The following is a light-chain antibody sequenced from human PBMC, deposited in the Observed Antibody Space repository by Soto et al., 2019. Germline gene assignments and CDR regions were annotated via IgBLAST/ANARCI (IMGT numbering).Light chain of an antibody. CDR1: SGHSSYH. V-gene: IGLV4-69*01. Sequence: QPVLTQSPSASASLGASVKLTCTLNSGHSSYHIAWHQQQPEKGPRYLMKLNSDGSHTKGDGIPDCFSGSSSGAERYLTISSLQSEDEADYYCQTWGTGIQVFGGGTKLTVL. J-gene: IGLJ2*01. CDR2: LNSDGSH. CDR3: QTWGTGIQV.